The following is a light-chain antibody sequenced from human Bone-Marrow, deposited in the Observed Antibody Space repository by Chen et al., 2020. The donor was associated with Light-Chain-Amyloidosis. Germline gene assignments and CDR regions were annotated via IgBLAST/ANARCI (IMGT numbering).Light chain of an antibody. CDR1: QTISSNY. CDR2: GSS. Sequence: EIVLTQSPGTLSLSPGEGANLSCRASQTISSNYLTWYQQKFGQAPSLLIYGSSSSATGIPDKVTGSGCGTDFTLTINRLEHEDFAMSYCQQYGTSPLTFGGGTKVEVK. J-gene: IGKJ4*01. CDR3: QQYGTSPLT. V-gene: IGKV3-20*01.